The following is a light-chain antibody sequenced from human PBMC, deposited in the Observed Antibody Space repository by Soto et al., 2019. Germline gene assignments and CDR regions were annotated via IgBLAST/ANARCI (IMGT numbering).Light chain of an antibody. CDR1: QSIGNW. J-gene: IGKJ5*01. V-gene: IGKV1-5*01. CDR2: DAS. Sequence: DIQMTQSPSTLSASVGDRVTITCRASQSIGNWLAWYQQKPGNAPEVLIYDASSLESGVPSRFSGSGSGTEFTLTISSLQPDDFATYYCQQYNSYSYTFGQGTRLEI. CDR3: QQYNSYSYT.